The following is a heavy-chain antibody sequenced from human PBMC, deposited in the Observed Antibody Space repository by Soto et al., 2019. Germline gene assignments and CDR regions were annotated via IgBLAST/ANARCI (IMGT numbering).Heavy chain of an antibody. CDR2: INHSGST. CDR3: ARTLPYYYGMDV. CDR1: GGSFSGYY. Sequence: PSETLSLTCAVYGGSFSGYYWSWIRQPPGKGLEWIGEINHSGSTNYNPSLKSRVTISVDTSKNQFSLKLSSVTAADTAVYYCARTLPYYYGMDVWGQGTTVTVSS. J-gene: IGHJ6*02. V-gene: IGHV4-34*01.